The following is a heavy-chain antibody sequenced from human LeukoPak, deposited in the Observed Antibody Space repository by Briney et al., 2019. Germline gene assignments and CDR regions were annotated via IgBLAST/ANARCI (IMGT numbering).Heavy chain of an antibody. CDR1: GGSISSYY. CDR3: ARGGNYYDIPDYDY. V-gene: IGHV4-59*01. Sequence: PSETLSLTCTVSGGSISSYYWSWIRQPPGKGLEWIGYIYYSGSTNYNPSLKSRVTISVDTSKNQFSLKLSSVTAADTAVYYCARGGNYYDIPDYDYWGQGTLVTVSS. J-gene: IGHJ4*02. D-gene: IGHD3-22*01. CDR2: IYYSGST.